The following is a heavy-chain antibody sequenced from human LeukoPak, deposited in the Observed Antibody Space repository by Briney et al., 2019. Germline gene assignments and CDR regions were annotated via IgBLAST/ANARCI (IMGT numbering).Heavy chain of an antibody. D-gene: IGHD3-10*01. J-gene: IGHJ5*02. CDR1: GGSISSYY. V-gene: IGHV4-59*01. Sequence: SETLSLTCTVSGGSISSYYWSWIRQPPGKGLEWIGYIYYSGSTNYNPSLKSRVTISVDTSKNQFSLKLSSVTAADTAVYYCARGIITMVRGVIPDWFDPWGQGTLVTVSS. CDR2: IYYSGST. CDR3: ARGIITMVRGVIPDWFDP.